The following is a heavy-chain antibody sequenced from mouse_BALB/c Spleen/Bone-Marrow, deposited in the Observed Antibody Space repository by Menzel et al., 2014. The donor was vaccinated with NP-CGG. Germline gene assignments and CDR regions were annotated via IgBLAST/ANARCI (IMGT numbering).Heavy chain of an antibody. D-gene: IGHD1-1*01. CDR1: GYTFTSYW. V-gene: IGHV1-69*02. CDR3: TRSVHYGTSHEGFAF. J-gene: IGHJ3*01. CDR2: VYSSDTYA. Sequence: QVQLQQSGAELVRPGTSVKLSCKASGYTFTSYWINWVKQRPGQGLEWIGNVYSSDTYANYNQKFKDKATLTVDKSSRTAFMQLSRPTSEDSAVYYCTRSVHYGTSHEGFAFWGQGTLVTVSA.